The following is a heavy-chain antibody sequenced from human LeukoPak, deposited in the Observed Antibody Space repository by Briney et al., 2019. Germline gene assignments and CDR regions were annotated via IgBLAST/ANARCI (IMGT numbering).Heavy chain of an antibody. D-gene: IGHD7-27*01. CDR3: ARDHNWGPDY. Sequence: ASVKVSCKTSGFTFTGHYMHWLRQAPGQGLEWMGWINANTGVTHYAVKFQGRVTITRDTSISTVYMDLSSLQSDDTAVYYCARDHNWGPDYWGQGTLVLVSS. V-gene: IGHV1-2*02. CDR2: INANTGVT. CDR1: GFTFTGHY. J-gene: IGHJ4*02.